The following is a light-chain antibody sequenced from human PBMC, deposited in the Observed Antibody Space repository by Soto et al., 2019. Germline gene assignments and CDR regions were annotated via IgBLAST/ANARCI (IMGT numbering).Light chain of an antibody. CDR1: QGISNY. J-gene: IGKJ2*01. CDR3: QKYVDAPKT. CDR2: AAS. V-gene: IGKV1-27*01. Sequence: DIQMTQSPSSLSASVGDRVTITCRASQGISNYLAWYQQKPGKVPKLLIYAASTLKSGVPSRFIGSGSGTDFTLTISSLQPEDAATYYCQKYVDAPKTFGQGTKLEIK.